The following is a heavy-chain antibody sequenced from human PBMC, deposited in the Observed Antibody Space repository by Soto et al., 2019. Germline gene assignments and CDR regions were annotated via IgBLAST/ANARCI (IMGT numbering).Heavy chain of an antibody. D-gene: IGHD2-15*01. Sequence: GGSLRLSCAASGFTFSSYAMTWVRLAPGKGLGWVSAISGSGGNTYYADSVKGRFTISRDNSKNKLCLQMNSLRAEDTAVYYCAKARYCSGGSCNFDSWGQGTLVTVSS. V-gene: IGHV3-23*01. CDR1: GFTFSSYA. CDR3: AKARYCSGGSCNFDS. CDR2: ISGSGGNT. J-gene: IGHJ4*02.